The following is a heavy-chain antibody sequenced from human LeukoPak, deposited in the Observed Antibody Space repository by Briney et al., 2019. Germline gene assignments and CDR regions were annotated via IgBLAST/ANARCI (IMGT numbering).Heavy chain of an antibody. J-gene: IGHJ4*02. D-gene: IGHD6-19*01. CDR3: ARGPTLDSSGWYLEIDY. Sequence: ALVKVSCKASGYTFTSYYMHWVRQAPGQGLEWMGIINPSGGSTSYAQKFQGRVTMSRDTSTSTVYMELSSLRSEDTAVYYCARGPTLDSSGWYLEIDYWGQGTLVTVSS. CDR1: GYTFTSYY. V-gene: IGHV1-46*01. CDR2: INPSGGST.